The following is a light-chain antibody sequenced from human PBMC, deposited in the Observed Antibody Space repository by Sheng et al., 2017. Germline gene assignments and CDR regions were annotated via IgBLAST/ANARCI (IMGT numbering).Light chain of an antibody. V-gene: IGKV1-9*01. Sequence: IQLTQSPSSLSASVGDRVTITCRASQGISSYLAWYQQKPGKAPKLLIYAASTLQSGVPSRFSGSGSGTDFTLTISSLQPEDFATYYCQHLNSFPYTFGQGTNLEMK. CDR2: AAS. CDR3: QHLNSFPYT. CDR1: QGISSY. J-gene: IGKJ2*01.